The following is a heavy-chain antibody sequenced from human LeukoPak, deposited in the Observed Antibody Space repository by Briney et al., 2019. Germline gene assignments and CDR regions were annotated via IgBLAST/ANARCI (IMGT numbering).Heavy chain of an antibody. Sequence: SETLSLTCTVSGGSFSSGDYYWSWIRQPPGKGLEWIGYIYYSGSTYYNPSLKSRVTISVDTSENQFSLKLSSVTAADTAVYYCARVEGGSGWYYFDYWGQGTLVTVSS. J-gene: IGHJ4*02. CDR2: IYYSGST. V-gene: IGHV4-30-4*01. CDR3: ARVEGGSGWYYFDY. D-gene: IGHD6-19*01. CDR1: GGSFSSGDYY.